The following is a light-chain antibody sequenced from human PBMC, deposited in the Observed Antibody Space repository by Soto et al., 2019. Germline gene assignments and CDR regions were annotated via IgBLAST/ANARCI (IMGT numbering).Light chain of an antibody. CDR1: SSDVGSYNY. CDR2: EVS. CDR3: SSFTSSSTLYV. J-gene: IGLJ1*01. V-gene: IGLV2-14*01. Sequence: QSALTQPASVSGSPGQSITISCTGTSSDVGSYNYVSWYQHHPGKAPKLMISEVSNRPSGVSNRFSGSKSGNTASLTISGLQTEDEADYYCSSFTSSSTLYVFGTGTKVTVL.